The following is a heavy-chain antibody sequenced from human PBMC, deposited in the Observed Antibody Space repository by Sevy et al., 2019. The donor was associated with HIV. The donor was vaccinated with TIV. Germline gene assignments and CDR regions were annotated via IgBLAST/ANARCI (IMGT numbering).Heavy chain of an antibody. CDR2: INTHGTNT. Sequence: GGSLRLSCAASGFTFSRYWMHWVRHAPGKGLVWVSRINTHGTNTLYADYLKGRFNISRDDAKNTVYLQMNSLKAEDTGVYYCAREGVDFWSGPVDFDYGMDVWGQGTTVTVSS. CDR3: AREGVDFWSGPVDFDYGMDV. CDR1: GFTFSRYW. V-gene: IGHV3-74*01. D-gene: IGHD3-3*01. J-gene: IGHJ6*02.